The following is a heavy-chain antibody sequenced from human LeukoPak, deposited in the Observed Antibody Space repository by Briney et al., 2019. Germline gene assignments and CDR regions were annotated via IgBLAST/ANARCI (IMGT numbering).Heavy chain of an antibody. V-gene: IGHV5-51*01. CDR3: ARRSQPEGPDGWEQWLVREFDY. Sequence: PGESLKISCKGSGYSFTSYWIGWVRQMPGKGLEWMGIIYPGDSDTRHSPSFQGQVTISADKSISTAYLQWSSLKASDTAMYYCARRSQPEGPDGWEQWLVREFDYWGQGTLVTVSS. D-gene: IGHD6-19*01. CDR1: GYSFTSYW. CDR2: IYPGDSDT. J-gene: IGHJ4*02.